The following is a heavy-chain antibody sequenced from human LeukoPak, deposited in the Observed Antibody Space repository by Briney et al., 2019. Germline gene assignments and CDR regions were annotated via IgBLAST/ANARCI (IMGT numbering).Heavy chain of an antibody. CDR3: ASALMGYCSSTSCPNSNWFDP. Sequence: ASVKVSCKASGYTFTSYYMHWVRQAPGQGLEWMGWINPNSGGTNYAQKFQGRVTMTRDTSISTAYMELSRLRSDDTAVYYCASALMGYCSSTSCPNSNWFDPWGQGTLVTVSS. D-gene: IGHD2-2*01. CDR1: GYTFTSYY. V-gene: IGHV1-2*02. J-gene: IGHJ5*02. CDR2: INPNSGGT.